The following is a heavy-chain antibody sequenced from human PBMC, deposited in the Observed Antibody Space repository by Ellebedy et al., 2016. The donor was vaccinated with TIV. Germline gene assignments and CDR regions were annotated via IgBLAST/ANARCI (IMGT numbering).Heavy chain of an antibody. CDR2: INPNSGGT. D-gene: IGHD6-19*01. J-gene: IGHJ4*02. CDR3: ARADGYSSGWYRLYYFDY. V-gene: IGHV1-2*02. Sequence: AASVKVSCKASGYTFTGYYMHWARQAPGQGLEWMGWINPNSGGTNYAQQFQGRVTITADESTSTAYMVLSSLRSEDTAVYYCARADGYSSGWYRLYYFDYWGQGTLVTVSS. CDR1: GYTFTGYY.